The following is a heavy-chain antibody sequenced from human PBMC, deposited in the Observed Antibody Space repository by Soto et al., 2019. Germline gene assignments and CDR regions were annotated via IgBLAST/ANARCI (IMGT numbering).Heavy chain of an antibody. D-gene: IGHD2-8*01. V-gene: IGHV3-23*01. CDR3: AKDVSRGMTLMVYSNIDS. CDR2: ISGSGDAS. J-gene: IGHJ4*02. CDR1: GFTFSSNA. Sequence: PGGSLRLSCAASGFTFSSNAMSWVRQAPGKGLEWVSIISGSGDASYYAASVTGRFTISRDNSKSTVYLQMNSLRAEDTAMYYCAKDVSRGMTLMVYSNIDSWGQESLVTVSS.